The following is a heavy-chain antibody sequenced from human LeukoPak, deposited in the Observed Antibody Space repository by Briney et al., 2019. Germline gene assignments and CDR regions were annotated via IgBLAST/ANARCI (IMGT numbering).Heavy chain of an antibody. V-gene: IGHV3-66*01. CDR1: GFTVSSNY. D-gene: IGHD3-9*01. CDR3: AGGPSAKYYDILAGYFDY. CDR2: IYSGGST. Sequence: GGSLRLSCAASGFTVSSNYMSWVRQAPGKGLEWVSVIYSGGSTYYADSVKGRFTISRDNSKNTLYLQMNSLRAEDTAVYYCAGGPSAKYYDILAGYFDYWGQGTLVTVSS. J-gene: IGHJ4*02.